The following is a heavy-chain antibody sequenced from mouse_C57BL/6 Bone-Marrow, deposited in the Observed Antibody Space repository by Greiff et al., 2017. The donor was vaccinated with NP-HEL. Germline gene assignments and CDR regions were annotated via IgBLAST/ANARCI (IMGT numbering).Heavy chain of an antibody. Sequence: VMLVESGPGLVQPSQSLSITCTVSGFSLTSYGVHWVRQSPGKGLEWLGVIWRGGSTDYNAAFMSRLSITKDNSKSQVFFKMNSLQADDTAIYYCAKKEPKRDAMDYWGQGTSVTVSS. V-gene: IGHV2-5*01. CDR2: IWRGGST. CDR1: GFSLTSYG. J-gene: IGHJ4*01. CDR3: AKKEPKRDAMDY.